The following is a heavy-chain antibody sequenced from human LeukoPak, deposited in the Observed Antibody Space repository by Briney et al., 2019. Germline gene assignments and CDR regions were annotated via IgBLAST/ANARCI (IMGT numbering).Heavy chain of an antibody. CDR1: GYSFTSYW. D-gene: IGHD2-21*02. Sequence: GESLKISCKGSGYSFTSYWIGWVRQMPGKGLEWMGIIYPGDSDTRYRPSFQGQVTISADKSARTAYLQWISLRASDTAIYYCASAYHGDSSWAYWGQGAPVTVSS. CDR3: ASAYHGDSSWAY. CDR2: IYPGDSDT. J-gene: IGHJ4*02. V-gene: IGHV5-51*01.